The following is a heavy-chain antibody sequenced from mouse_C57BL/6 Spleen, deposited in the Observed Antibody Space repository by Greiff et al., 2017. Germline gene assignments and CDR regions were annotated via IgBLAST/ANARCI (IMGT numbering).Heavy chain of an antibody. CDR2: IDPSDSYT. J-gene: IGHJ2*01. CDR3: ARPYGSSYYYFDY. Sequence: QVQLQQPGAELVMPGASVKLSCKASGYTFTSYWMHWVKQRPGQGLEWIGEIDPSDSYTNYNQKFKGKSTLTVDKSSSTAYMQLISLTSEDSAVYYCARPYGSSYYYFDYWGQGTTLTVSS. CDR1: GYTFTSYW. V-gene: IGHV1-69*01. D-gene: IGHD1-1*01.